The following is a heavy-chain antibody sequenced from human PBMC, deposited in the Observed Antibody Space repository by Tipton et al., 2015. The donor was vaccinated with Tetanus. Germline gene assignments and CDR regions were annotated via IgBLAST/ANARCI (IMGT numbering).Heavy chain of an antibody. D-gene: IGHD3-22*01. V-gene: IGHV4-59*01. CDR1: GGSISGFY. J-gene: IGHJ4*02. CDR2: AYYSGTT. Sequence: LRLSCAISGGSISGFYWGWIRQPPGKGLEWVGHAYYSGTTNYNPSLKTRVSISVDTSHDQFSLRLTSVSAADTAIYYCARFSYDSGGFYSYFDNWGRGTLVTVSS. CDR3: ARFSYDSGGFYSYFDN.